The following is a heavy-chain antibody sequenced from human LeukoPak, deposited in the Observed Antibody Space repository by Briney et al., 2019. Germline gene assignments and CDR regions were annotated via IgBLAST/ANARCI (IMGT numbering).Heavy chain of an antibody. J-gene: IGHJ4*02. Sequence: GASVKVSCKASGYTFTGYYVHWVRQAPGQGLEWMGWIYPNSGGTNYAQKFQDRVTMTRDTSISTAYMELSRLRSDDTAVYYCARDWGYSSSCHGYWGQGTLVTVSS. D-gene: IGHD6-13*01. CDR3: ARDWGYSSSCHGY. V-gene: IGHV1-2*02. CDR2: IYPNSGGT. CDR1: GYTFTGYY.